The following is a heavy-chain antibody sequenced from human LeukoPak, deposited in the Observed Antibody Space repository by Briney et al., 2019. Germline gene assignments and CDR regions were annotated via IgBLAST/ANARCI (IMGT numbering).Heavy chain of an antibody. CDR2: IIPIFGTA. V-gene: IGHV1-69*13. CDR3: ARVFRGYCSSTSCYHYYYYMDV. D-gene: IGHD2-2*01. Sequence: SVKVSCKASGYTFTSYAISWVRQAPGQGLEWMGGIIPIFGTANYAQKFQGRVTITADESTSTAYMELSSLRSEDTAVYYCARVFRGYCSSTSCYHYYYYMDVWGKGTTVTISS. CDR1: GYTFTSYA. J-gene: IGHJ6*03.